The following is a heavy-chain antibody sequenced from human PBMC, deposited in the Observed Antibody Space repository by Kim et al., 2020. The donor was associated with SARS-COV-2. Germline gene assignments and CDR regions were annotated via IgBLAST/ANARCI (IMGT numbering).Heavy chain of an antibody. J-gene: IGHJ3*02. Sequence: ASVKVSCKASGYTFTSYGISWVRQAPGQGLEWMGWISAYNGNTNYAQKLQGRVPMTTDTSTSTASLELRSLRSDDTAVYYCARVQAMVRGFDIWGQGTMVTVSS. CDR1: GYTFTSYG. CDR3: ARVQAMVRGFDI. CDR2: ISAYNGNT. D-gene: IGHD3-10*01. V-gene: IGHV1-18*01.